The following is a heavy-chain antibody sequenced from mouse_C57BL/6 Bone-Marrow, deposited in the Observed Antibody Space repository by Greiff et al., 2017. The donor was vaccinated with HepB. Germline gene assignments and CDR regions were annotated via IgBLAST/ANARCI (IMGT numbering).Heavy chain of an antibody. CDR3: TRYYYGSSYDY. CDR1: GYTFTDYE. J-gene: IGHJ2*01. CDR2: IDPETGGT. V-gene: IGHV1-15*01. D-gene: IGHD1-1*01. Sequence: QVQLKESGAELVRPGASVTLSCKASGYTFTDYEMHWVKQTPVHGLEWIGAIDPETGGTAYNQKFKGKAILTADKSSSTAYMELRSLTSEDSAVYYCTRYYYGSSYDYWGQGTTLTVSS.